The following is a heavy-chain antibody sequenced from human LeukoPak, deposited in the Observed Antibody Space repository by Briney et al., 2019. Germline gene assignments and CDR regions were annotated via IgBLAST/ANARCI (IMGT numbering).Heavy chain of an antibody. CDR2: ISSGAGST. V-gene: IGHV3-23*01. Sequence: GGSLRLSCAASGFTFSSYAMNWVRQAPGKGLEWVSAISSGAGSTYYADSVKGRFAISRDNSKNSLYLQMNSLRAEDTAVYYCARGPYSGSYFSYYYYGMDVWGQGTTVTVSS. CDR3: ARGPYSGSYFSYYYYGMDV. CDR1: GFTFSSYA. J-gene: IGHJ6*02. D-gene: IGHD1-26*01.